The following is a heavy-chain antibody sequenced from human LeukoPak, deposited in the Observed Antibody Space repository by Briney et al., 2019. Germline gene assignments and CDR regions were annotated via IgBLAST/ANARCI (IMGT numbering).Heavy chain of an antibody. D-gene: IGHD1-26*01. CDR1: GGSISSGSYY. CDR2: IYTSGST. Sequence: SGTLSLTCTVSGGSISSGSYYWSWLRQPAGKGLEWIGRIYTSGSTNYNPSLKSRVTISVDTSKNQFSLKLSSVTAADTAVYYCARGLYSGRYDIDYWGQGTLVTVSS. V-gene: IGHV4-61*02. J-gene: IGHJ4*02. CDR3: ARGLYSGRYDIDY.